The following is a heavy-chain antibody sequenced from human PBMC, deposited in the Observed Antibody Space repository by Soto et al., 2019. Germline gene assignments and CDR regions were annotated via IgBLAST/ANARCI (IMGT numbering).Heavy chain of an antibody. CDR3: ATHPPYGPLDH. CDR2: INHSGST. D-gene: IGHD4-17*01. J-gene: IGHJ4*02. CDR1: GGSFSGYY. Sequence: SETLSLTCAVYGGSFSGYYWSWIRQPPGKGLEWIGEINHSGSTNYNPSLKSRVTISVDTSKNQFSLKLTSVTAADTAVYYCATHPPYGPLDHWGQGTLVTVSS. V-gene: IGHV4-34*01.